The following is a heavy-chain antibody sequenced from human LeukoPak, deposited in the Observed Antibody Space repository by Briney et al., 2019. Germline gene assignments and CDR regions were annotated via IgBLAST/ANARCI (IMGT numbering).Heavy chain of an antibody. D-gene: IGHD5-18*01. CDR2: IIGSGIST. Sequence: GGSLRLSCAASGFTFSSYAMNWVRQAPGKGLEWVSTIIGSGISTYYADSVKGRFTISRDNSKNTLYLQVNSLRAEDTAVYYCAKASRFGYSYGPREYFYYMDVWGKGTTVTISS. CDR3: AKASRFGYSYGPREYFYYMDV. CDR1: GFTFSSYA. V-gene: IGHV3-23*01. J-gene: IGHJ6*03.